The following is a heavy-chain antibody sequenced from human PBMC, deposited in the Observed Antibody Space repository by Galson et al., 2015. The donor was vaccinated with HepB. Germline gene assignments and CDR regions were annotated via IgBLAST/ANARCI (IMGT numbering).Heavy chain of an antibody. CDR2: ISRSSKVI. CDR1: GFTFSDYR. D-gene: IGHD2-21*01. CDR3: VRDGDDSYNWFAL. V-gene: IGHV3-48*02. J-gene: IGHJ5*02. Sequence: SLRLSCAASGFTFSDYRMNWVRQAPGKGLEWISYISRSSKVIHYADSVKGRFTISRDNAKNSLYLQMDSLRDGDTAVYYCVRDGDDSYNWFALWGPRNLVTVSS.